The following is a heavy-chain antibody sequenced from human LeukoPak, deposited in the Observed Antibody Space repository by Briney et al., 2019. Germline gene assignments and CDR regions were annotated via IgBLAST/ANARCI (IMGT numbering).Heavy chain of an antibody. Sequence: GGSLRLSCAASGFTFSSYAMSWVRQAPGKGLEWVSAISGSDGSTYYADSVKGRFTISRDNAKNSLYLQMNSLRAEDTAVYYCARDLGGYSYASGGWGQGTLVTVSS. CDR2: ISGSDGST. V-gene: IGHV3-23*01. D-gene: IGHD5-18*01. CDR1: GFTFSSYA. CDR3: ARDLGGYSYASGG. J-gene: IGHJ4*02.